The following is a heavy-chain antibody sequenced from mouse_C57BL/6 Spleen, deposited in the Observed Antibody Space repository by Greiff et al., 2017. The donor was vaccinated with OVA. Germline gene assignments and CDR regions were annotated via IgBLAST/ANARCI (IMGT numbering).Heavy chain of an antibody. CDR2: IWRGGST. V-gene: IGHV2-5*01. Sequence: QVQLKESGPGLVQPSQSLSITRTVSGFSLTSYGLHWVRQSPGKGLEWLGVIWRGGSTDYNSAFMSKLSITKEKSKSKVCFKMNSLQADDTAIYDCARDSKGAWFAYWGKGTLVTVSA. CDR1: GFSLTSYG. J-gene: IGHJ3*01. D-gene: IGHD2-5*01. CDR3: ARDSKGAWFAY.